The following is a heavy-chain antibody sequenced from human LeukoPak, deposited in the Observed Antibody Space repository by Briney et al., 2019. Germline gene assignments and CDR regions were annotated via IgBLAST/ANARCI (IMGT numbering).Heavy chain of an antibody. D-gene: IGHD3-10*01. J-gene: IGHJ4*02. CDR2: ISSGGYTT. CDR1: GFTFSSHD. V-gene: IGHV3-48*03. CDR3: AREGSSYAPSEPFYFDY. Sequence: GGSLRLSCTDSGFTFSSHDMNWVRQAPGKGLEWVSYISSGGYTTRYADSVKGRFTISRDNAKNSLYLQMNSLKAEDTALYYCAREGSSYAPSEPFYFDYWGQGTLVTASS.